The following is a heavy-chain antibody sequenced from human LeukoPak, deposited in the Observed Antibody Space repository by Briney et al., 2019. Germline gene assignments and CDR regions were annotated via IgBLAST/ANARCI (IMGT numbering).Heavy chain of an antibody. CDR2: IKQDGSEK. V-gene: IGHV3-7*01. CDR3: ARDQYYYDSSGYFGRLPYHLSHDY. J-gene: IGHJ4*02. D-gene: IGHD3-22*01. CDR1: GFTFSSYR. Sequence: GGSLRLSCAASGFTFSSYRMSWVRQAPGKGLEWVANIKQDGSEKYYVDSVKGRFTISRDNAKNSLYLQMNSLRAEDTAVYYCARDQYYYDSSGYFGRLPYHLSHDYWGQGTLVTVSS.